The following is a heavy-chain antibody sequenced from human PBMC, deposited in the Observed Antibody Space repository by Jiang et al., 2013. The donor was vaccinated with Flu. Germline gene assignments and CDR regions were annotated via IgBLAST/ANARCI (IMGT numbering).Heavy chain of an antibody. CDR2: IKQDGSEK. CDR1: GFTFSSYW. V-gene: IGHV3-7*03. Sequence: SGFTFSSYWMSWVRQAPGKGLEWVANIKQDGSEKYYVDSVKGRFTISRDNAKNSLYLQMNSLRAEDTAVYYCANYVRARFGESFFDYWGQGTLVTVSS. D-gene: IGHD3-10*01. J-gene: IGHJ4*02. CDR3: ANYVRARFGESFFDY.